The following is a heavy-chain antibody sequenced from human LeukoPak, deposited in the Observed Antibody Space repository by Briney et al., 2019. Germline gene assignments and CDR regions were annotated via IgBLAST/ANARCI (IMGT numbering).Heavy chain of an antibody. Sequence: PSDTLSLTCGVSGYSISSGYYWGWIRQPPGKGLQWIGTIYHTGSTYYKPSLKSRVTISVDTSKNQFSLKLSSVTAADTAVYDCERQLFTSSRHFDSWGQGNLVTVSS. CDR2: IYHTGST. CDR1: GYSISSGYY. V-gene: IGHV4-38-2*01. D-gene: IGHD3-10*01. CDR3: ERQLFTSSRHFDS. J-gene: IGHJ4*02.